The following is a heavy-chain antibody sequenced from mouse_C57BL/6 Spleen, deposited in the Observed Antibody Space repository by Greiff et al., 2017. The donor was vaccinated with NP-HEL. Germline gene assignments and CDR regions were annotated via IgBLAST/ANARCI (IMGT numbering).Heavy chain of an antibody. J-gene: IGHJ3*01. V-gene: IGHV1-55*01. CDR3: AADGYYVWFAY. CDR1: GYTFTSYW. CDR2: IYPGSGST. Sequence: QVQLKQPGAELVKPGASVKMSCKASGYTFTSYWITWVKQRPGQGLAWIGDIYPGSGSTNYNEKFKSKATLTVDTSSSTAYMQLSSLTSEDSAVYYCAADGYYVWFAYWGQGTLVTVSA. D-gene: IGHD2-3*01.